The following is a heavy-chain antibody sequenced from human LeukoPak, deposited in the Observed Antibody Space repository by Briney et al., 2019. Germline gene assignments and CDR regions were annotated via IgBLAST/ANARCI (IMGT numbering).Heavy chain of an antibody. J-gene: IGHJ6*03. CDR2: ISSSSSYI. CDR3: ARDTEGYYGSGSYPYYYYYMDV. CDR1: GFTFSSYT. D-gene: IGHD3-10*01. V-gene: IGHV3-21*01. Sequence: GGSLRLSCAASGFTFSSYTMNWVRQAPGKGLEWVSSISSSSSYISYADSVKGRFTISRDNAKNSLYLQMNSLRAEDTAAYYCARDTEGYYGSGSYPYYYYYMDVWGKGTTVTVSS.